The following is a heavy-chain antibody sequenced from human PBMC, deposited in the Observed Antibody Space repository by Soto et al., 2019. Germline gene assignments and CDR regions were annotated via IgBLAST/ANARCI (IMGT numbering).Heavy chain of an antibody. CDR1: GYTFTSYA. J-gene: IGHJ6*03. CDR3: ARGHSSYYMDV. D-gene: IGHD2-15*01. CDR2: INAGNGNT. V-gene: IGHV1-3*01. Sequence: QVQLVQSGAEVKKPGASVKVSCKASGYTFTSYAMHWVRQAPGQRLEWMGWINAGNGNTKYSQKFQGRVTITRDTCASTAYMELSSLRSEDTAVYSCARGHSSYYMDVWGKGTTVTVSS.